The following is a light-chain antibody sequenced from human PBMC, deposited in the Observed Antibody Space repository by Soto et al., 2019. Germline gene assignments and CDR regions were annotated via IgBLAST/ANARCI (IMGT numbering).Light chain of an antibody. J-gene: IGLJ2*01. Sequence: QSALTQPPSVSGSPGQSVTISCTGTSGDVGTYNRVSWYQQPPGTAPKLMIYEVTNRPSGVPDRFSGSKSGNTASLTISGLQDEDEAGYYCSSYTISATVVLGGGTKLTVL. CDR3: SSYTISATVV. CDR2: EVT. CDR1: SGDVGTYNR. V-gene: IGLV2-18*02.